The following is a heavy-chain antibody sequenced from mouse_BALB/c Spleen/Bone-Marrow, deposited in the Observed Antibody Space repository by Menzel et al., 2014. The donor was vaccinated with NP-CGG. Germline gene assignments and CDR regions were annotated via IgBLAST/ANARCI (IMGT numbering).Heavy chain of an antibody. CDR1: GFNIKDIY. D-gene: IGHD1-2*01. CDR3: ATDYGPFDY. Sequence: VQLQQSGVELVKPGASVKLSCAASGFNIKDIYMHWVKQRPEQGLEWIGRIDPANGDTKYDPKFQGKATITADTSSNTAYLQLSSLTSEDTAVYYCATDYGPFDYWGQGTTLTVSS. V-gene: IGHV14-3*02. J-gene: IGHJ2*01. CDR2: IDPANGDT.